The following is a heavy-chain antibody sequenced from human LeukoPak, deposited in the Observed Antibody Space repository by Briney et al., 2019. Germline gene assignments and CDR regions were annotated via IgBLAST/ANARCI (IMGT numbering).Heavy chain of an antibody. CDR1: GYTLTELS. V-gene: IGHV1-24*01. Sequence: ASVKVSCKVSGYTLTELSMHWVRQAPGKGLEWMGGFDPGDGETIYAQKFQGRVTMTEDTSTDTAYMELSSLRSEDTAVYYCATQEYSSGWYGNWGQGTLVTVSS. D-gene: IGHD6-19*01. CDR3: ATQEYSSGWYGN. J-gene: IGHJ4*02. CDR2: FDPGDGET.